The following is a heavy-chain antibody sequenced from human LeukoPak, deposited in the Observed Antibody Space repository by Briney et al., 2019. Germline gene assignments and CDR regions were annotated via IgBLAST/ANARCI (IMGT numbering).Heavy chain of an antibody. D-gene: IGHD3-3*01. Sequence: GGSLRLSCAASGFTFSSYSMNWVRQAPGKGLEWVSYISSSSSTIYYADSVKGRFTISRDNSKNTLCLQMNSLRAEDTAVYYCAKASDITIFGVVPNGALNWGQGTLVTVSS. V-gene: IGHV3-48*01. J-gene: IGHJ4*02. CDR1: GFTFSSYS. CDR2: ISSSSSTI. CDR3: AKASDITIFGVVPNGALN.